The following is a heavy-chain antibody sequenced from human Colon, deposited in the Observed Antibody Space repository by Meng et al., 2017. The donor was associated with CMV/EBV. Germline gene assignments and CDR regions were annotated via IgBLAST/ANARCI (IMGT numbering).Heavy chain of an antibody. CDR3: ARAPLVGSIGSCSGDTCYFDH. V-gene: IGHV3-21*01. J-gene: IGHJ4*02. D-gene: IGHD2-15*01. Sequence: GESLKISCVGSGFTFSNSYTMHWVRQAPGRGLEWVSSVSSSSTYIYYADSVRGRFTISRDNAKNSLYLQMNSLRADDAAVYYCARAPLVGSIGSCSGDTCYFDHWGQGTPVTVSS. CDR2: VSSSSTYI. CDR1: GFTFSNSYT.